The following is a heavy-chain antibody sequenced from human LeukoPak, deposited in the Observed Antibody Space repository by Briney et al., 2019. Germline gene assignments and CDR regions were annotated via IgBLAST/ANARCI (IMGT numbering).Heavy chain of an antibody. J-gene: IGHJ4*02. CDR2: IKSKTDGGTT. Sequence: GGSLRLSCAASGFTFSNAWMSWVRQAPGKGLEWVGRIKSKTDGGTTDYAAPVKGRFTISRDDSKNTLYLQMNSLRVEDTAVYYCARVPESPRMVTTDFFDFWGQGTLVPVSS. D-gene: IGHD4-11*01. V-gene: IGHV3-15*01. CDR3: ARVPESPRMVTTDFFDF. CDR1: GFTFSNAW.